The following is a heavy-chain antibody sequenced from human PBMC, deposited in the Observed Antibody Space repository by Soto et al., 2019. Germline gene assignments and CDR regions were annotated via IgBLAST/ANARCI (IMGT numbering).Heavy chain of an antibody. Sequence: QVQLVESGGGVVQPGRSLRLSCAASGFTFSSYGMHWVRQAPGKGLEWVAFISYDGSNKYSADSVKGRFTISRDNSKNTLYLQMNSLRAEDTAVFYCAKEPGSRLLEWLLYDWGQGTLVTVSS. V-gene: IGHV3-30*18. CDR3: AKEPGSRLLEWLLYD. J-gene: IGHJ4*02. D-gene: IGHD3-3*01. CDR1: GFTFSSYG. CDR2: ISYDGSNK.